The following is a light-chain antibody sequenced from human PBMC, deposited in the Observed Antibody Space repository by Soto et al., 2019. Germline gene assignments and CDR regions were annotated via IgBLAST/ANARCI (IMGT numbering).Light chain of an antibody. Sequence: QSVLTQPASVSGSPGQSITISCTGTSSDVGSYSLVSWYQQHPGKAPKLMIYEVSKRPSGVSNRFSGSKSGNTASLTISGLQAEDEADYYCCSYAGSSPVVFGGGTKLTVL. J-gene: IGLJ2*01. V-gene: IGLV2-23*02. CDR1: SSDVGSYSL. CDR2: EVS. CDR3: CSYAGSSPVV.